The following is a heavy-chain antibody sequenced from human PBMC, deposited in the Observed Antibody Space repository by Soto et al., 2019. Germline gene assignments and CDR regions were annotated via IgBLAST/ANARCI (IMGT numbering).Heavy chain of an antibody. V-gene: IGHV4-59*08. CDR2: IYYSGST. CDR3: ASYDYYDSPYFDY. D-gene: IGHD3-22*01. Sequence: SETLSLTCTVSGGSISSYYWSWIRQPPGKGLEWIGYIYYSGSTNYNPSLKSRVTISVDTSKNQFSLKLSSVTAADTAVYYCASYDYYDSPYFDYWGQGTLVTVSS. J-gene: IGHJ4*02. CDR1: GGSISSYY.